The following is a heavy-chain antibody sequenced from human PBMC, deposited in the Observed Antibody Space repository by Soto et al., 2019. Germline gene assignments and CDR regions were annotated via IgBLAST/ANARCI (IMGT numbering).Heavy chain of an antibody. V-gene: IGHV4-61*01. D-gene: IGHD5-12*01. J-gene: IGHJ4*02. Sequence: SETLSLTCNVSGDAVSSGSYYWTWVRQPPGKGLEWIGNIYYSGATNYNPSLQNRVTISIDTSKNQYSLKLTSVTDADAALYYCATDISGYSRDLDYWGQGNQVTVSS. CDR1: GDAVSSGSYY. CDR2: IYYSGAT. CDR3: ATDISGYSRDLDY.